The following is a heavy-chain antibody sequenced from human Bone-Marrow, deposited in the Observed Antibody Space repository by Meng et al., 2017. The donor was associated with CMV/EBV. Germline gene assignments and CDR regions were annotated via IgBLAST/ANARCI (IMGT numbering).Heavy chain of an antibody. CDR3: ATPGVNFYYYGMDV. Sequence: ASGKVSCKASGYTFTSYDINWVRQATGQGLEWMGWMNPNSGNTGYAQKFQGRVTMTRNTSISTAYMELSSLRSEDTAVYYCATPGVNFYYYGMDVWGQGTTVTVSS. J-gene: IGHJ6*02. CDR1: GYTFTSYD. D-gene: IGHD3-10*01. V-gene: IGHV1-8*01. CDR2: MNPNSGNT.